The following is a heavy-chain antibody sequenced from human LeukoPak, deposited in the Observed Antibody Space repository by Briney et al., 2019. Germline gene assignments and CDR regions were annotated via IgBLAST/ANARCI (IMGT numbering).Heavy chain of an antibody. CDR3: ARGAMYGDYAYYYYYMDV. D-gene: IGHD4-17*01. V-gene: IGHV4-61*02. CDR1: GVSINIGTDY. J-gene: IGHJ6*03. Sequence: SETLSLTCTVSGVSINIGTDYWSWIRQPAGKGLEWIGRIYTSGSTDYNPSLKSRVIISVDTSKNHFPLKLSSVTAADTAVYYCARGAMYGDYAYYYYYMDVWGKGTTVTVSS. CDR2: IYTSGST.